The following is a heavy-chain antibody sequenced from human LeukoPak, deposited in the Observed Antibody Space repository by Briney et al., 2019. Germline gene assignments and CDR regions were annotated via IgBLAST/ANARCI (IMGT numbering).Heavy chain of an antibody. Sequence: SETLSLTCAVYGGSFSGYYWSWIRQPPGKGLEWVGSINYRGSNYHNSSLKSRVTMSIDTSKNQFSLKLSSVTAADTAVYYCARSILRYYFDSSGYYPYYFDYWGQGMLVTVSS. CDR2: INYRGSN. V-gene: IGHV4-34*01. CDR3: ARSILRYYFDSSGYYPYYFDY. CDR1: GGSFSGYY. D-gene: IGHD3-22*01. J-gene: IGHJ4*02.